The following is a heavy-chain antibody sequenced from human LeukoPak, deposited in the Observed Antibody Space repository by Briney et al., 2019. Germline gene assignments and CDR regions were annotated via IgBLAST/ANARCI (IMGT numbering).Heavy chain of an antibody. CDR2: IHTSGDT. CDR1: GLTGSHNY. D-gene: IGHD4-17*01. Sequence: PGGSLRLSCAASGLTGSHNYVSWVRPAPGKGLEWVSAIHTSGDTCYADSVKGRFTISRDTSKNKLYLQINSLGVEDTAVYYCIVFGDSNHWGQGTLVTVSS. J-gene: IGHJ5*02. V-gene: IGHV3-53*01. CDR3: IVFGDSNH.